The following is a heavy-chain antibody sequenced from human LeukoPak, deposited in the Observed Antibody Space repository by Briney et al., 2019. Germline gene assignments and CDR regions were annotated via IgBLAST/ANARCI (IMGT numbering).Heavy chain of an antibody. CDR1: GYTFTGYY. CDR3: AREGAVAGTLDY. J-gene: IGHJ4*02. D-gene: IGHD6-19*01. Sequence: ASVKVSCKPSGYTFTGYYMHWVRQAPGQGLEWMGWINPNSGGTNYAQKFQGRVTMTRDTSISTAYMELSRLRSDDTAVYYCAREGAVAGTLDYWGQGTLVTVSS. V-gene: IGHV1-2*02. CDR2: INPNSGGT.